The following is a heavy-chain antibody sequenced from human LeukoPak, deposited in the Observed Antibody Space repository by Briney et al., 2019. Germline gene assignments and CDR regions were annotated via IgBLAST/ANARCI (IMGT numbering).Heavy chain of an antibody. J-gene: IGHJ4*02. D-gene: IGHD6-13*01. CDR3: ARAPAGTLDF. Sequence: ASVKVSCTVSGLSFIELSFHWVRQAPGQGLEWVGLIRGTGDSPDYAQKFQGRVTVTCDTSTNTLYLELRSLKLEDTAVYYCARAPAGTLDFWGQGTLVTVSS. CDR2: IRGTGDSP. CDR1: GLSFIELS. V-gene: IGHV1-46*01.